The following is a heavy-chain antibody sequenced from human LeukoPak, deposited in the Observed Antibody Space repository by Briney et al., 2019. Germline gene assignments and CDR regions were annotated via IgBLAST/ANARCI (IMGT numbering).Heavy chain of an antibody. CDR1: GGSISTYY. CDR3: ARVWTAAAGTDY. J-gene: IGHJ4*02. D-gene: IGHD6-13*01. CDR2: ISYNGNT. Sequence: SETLSLTCTVSGGSISTYYWTWIRQPPGKGLEWIGYISYNGNTHYNPSLYSRITISLDTSKNHFSLKLSSVTAADTAVYYCARVWTAAAGTDYWGQGTLVTVSS. V-gene: IGHV4-59*08.